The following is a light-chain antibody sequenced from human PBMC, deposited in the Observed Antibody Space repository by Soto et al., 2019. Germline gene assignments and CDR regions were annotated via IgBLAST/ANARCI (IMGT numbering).Light chain of an antibody. V-gene: IGKV3-15*01. CDR2: GAS. CDR3: QQYNNWPGT. J-gene: IGKJ1*01. Sequence: EIVMTQSPATLSVSPGERATLSCRASQSVSSNLAWYHQKPGQAPRPLIYGASTRTTGIPARCSGSGSGTEFNVPISSLQSEDFAFYYCQQYNNWPGTFGQGTKVEIK. CDR1: QSVSSN.